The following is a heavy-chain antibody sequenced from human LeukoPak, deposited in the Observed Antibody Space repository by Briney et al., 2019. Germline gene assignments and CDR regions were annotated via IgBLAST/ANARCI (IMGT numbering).Heavy chain of an antibody. CDR1: GYSISSGYY. Sequence: SETLSLTCTVSGYSISSGYYWSWIRQPPGKGLEWIGEINHSGSTNYNPSLKSRVTISVDTSKNQFSLKLSSVTAADTAVYYCARHRPSVWFGERDFDYWGQGTLVTVSS. D-gene: IGHD3-10*01. CDR2: INHSGST. V-gene: IGHV4-38-2*02. J-gene: IGHJ4*02. CDR3: ARHRPSVWFGERDFDY.